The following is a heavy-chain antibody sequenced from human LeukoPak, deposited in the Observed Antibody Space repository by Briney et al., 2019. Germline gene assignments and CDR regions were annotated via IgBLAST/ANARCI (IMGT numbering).Heavy chain of an antibody. CDR2: FDPEDGET. CDR3: ATVYTNCGWYGGVDNWSDP. CDR1: GYTLTELS. V-gene: IGHV1-24*01. Sequence: ASVKVSCKVSGYTLTELSMHWVRQAPGKGLEWMGGFDPEDGETIYAQKFQGRVTMAEDTSTDTAYMELSSLRSEDTAVYYCATVYTNCGWYGGVDNWSDPWGQGTLGTVSS. D-gene: IGHD6-19*01. J-gene: IGHJ5*02.